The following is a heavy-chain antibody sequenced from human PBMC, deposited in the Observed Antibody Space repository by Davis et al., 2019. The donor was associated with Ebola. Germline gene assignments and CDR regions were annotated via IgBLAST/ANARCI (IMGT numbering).Heavy chain of an antibody. Sequence: PSETLSLTCALSGDSVSSNSAAWNWIRQSPSRGLEWLGRTYYRSKWCNEYAVSVKSRITINPDTSKNQFSLQLNSVTPDDTAVYYCARGGPSTWFNWFDPWGQGTLVTVSS. CDR1: GDSVSSNSAA. J-gene: IGHJ5*02. CDR2: TYYRSKWCN. CDR3: ARGGPSTWFNWFDP. V-gene: IGHV6-1*01. D-gene: IGHD1-26*01.